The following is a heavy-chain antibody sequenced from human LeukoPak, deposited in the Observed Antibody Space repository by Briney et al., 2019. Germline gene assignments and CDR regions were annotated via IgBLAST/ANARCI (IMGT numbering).Heavy chain of an antibody. J-gene: IGHJ3*02. D-gene: IGHD3-10*01. Sequence: ASVKVSCKASGYTFTRYGISGVRQAPGQGLEWMGWISAYNGNTNYAQKLQGRVTMTTDTSTSTAYMEMRSLRSDDTAVYYCARTRITMVRGVIIRSAFDIWGQGTMVTVSS. V-gene: IGHV1-18*01. CDR2: ISAYNGNT. CDR3: ARTRITMVRGVIIRSAFDI. CDR1: GYTFTRYG.